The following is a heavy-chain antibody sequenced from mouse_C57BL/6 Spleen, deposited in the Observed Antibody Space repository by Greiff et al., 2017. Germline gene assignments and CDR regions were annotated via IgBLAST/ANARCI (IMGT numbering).Heavy chain of an antibody. D-gene: IGHD1-1*01. CDR1: GYTFTSYW. J-gene: IGHJ3*01. CDR3: AGIYYFGSSVAY. V-gene: IGHV1-69*01. CDR2: IDPSDSYT. Sequence: QVQLQQPGAELVMPGASVKLSCTASGYTFTSYWMHWVKQRPGQGLEWIGEIDPSDSYTNYNQKFKGKSTLTVDKSSSTAYMQLSSLTSEDSAFYYCAGIYYFGSSVAYWGQGTLVTVAA.